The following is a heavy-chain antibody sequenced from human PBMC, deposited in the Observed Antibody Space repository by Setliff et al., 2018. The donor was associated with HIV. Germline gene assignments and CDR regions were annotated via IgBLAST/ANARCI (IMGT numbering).Heavy chain of an antibody. CDR2: IWYDGSNK. V-gene: IGHV3-33*01. D-gene: IGHD3-9*01. J-gene: IGHJ6*02. CDR3: ARDRGYDILTGYYMDV. CDR1: GFSFSSYG. Sequence: GGSLRLSCAASGFSFSSYGMHWVRQAPGKGLEWVAVIWYDGSNKYYADSVKGRFTISRDNSKNTLYLQMNSLRAEDTAVYYCARDRGYDILTGYYMDVWGQGTKVTVSS.